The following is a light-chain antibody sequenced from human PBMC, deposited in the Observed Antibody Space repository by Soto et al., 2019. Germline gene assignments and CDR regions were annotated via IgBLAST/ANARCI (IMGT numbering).Light chain of an antibody. CDR3: QSYDRSLRTYV. CDR2: GNS. J-gene: IGLJ1*01. V-gene: IGLV1-40*01. CDR1: SSNIGAGYD. Sequence: QSVLTQPPSVSGAPGQRVTISCSGSSSNIGAGYDVNWYRQFPGTAPKLLIYGNSDRPSGVPDRFSGSKSGTSASLAITGLQAEDEADYFCQSYDRSLRTYVFGTGTKVTVL.